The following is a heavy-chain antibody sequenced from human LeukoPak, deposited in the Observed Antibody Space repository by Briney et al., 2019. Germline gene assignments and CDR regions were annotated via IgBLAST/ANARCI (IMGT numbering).Heavy chain of an antibody. CDR3: AKDLSSSPVPRFDP. Sequence: GGSLRLSCAASGFTFSSYAMSWVPQAPGKGLEWVSAISGSGGSTYYADSVKGRFTISRDNSKNTLYLQMHSLRAEDTAVYYCAKDLSSSPVPRFDPGGQGTLVTVSS. CDR2: ISGSGGST. J-gene: IGHJ5*02. V-gene: IGHV3-23*01. CDR1: GFTFSSYA. D-gene: IGHD2/OR15-2a*01.